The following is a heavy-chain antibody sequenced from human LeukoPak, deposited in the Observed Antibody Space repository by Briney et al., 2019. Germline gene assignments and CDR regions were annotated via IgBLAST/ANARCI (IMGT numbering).Heavy chain of an antibody. CDR2: INPHSGGT. D-gene: IGHD1-26*01. CDR3: ARGGLPAFYYYIDV. V-gene: IGHV1-2*02. J-gene: IGHJ6*03. CDR1: GYTFTGYY. Sequence: ASVKVSCKASGYTFTGYYMHWVRQAPGQGLEWMGWINPHSGGTNYAQKFQGRVTMTRDTSISTAYVELNRLRSDDTAVYYCARGGLPAFYYYIDVWGKGTTVTVSS.